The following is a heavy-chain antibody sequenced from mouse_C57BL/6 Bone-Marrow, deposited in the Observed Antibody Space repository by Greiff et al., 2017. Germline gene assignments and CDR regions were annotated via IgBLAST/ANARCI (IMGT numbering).Heavy chain of an antibody. V-gene: IGHV1-69*01. D-gene: IGHD2-2*01. CDR3: AREGIYYGYD. J-gene: IGHJ2*01. Sequence: QVQLQQPGAELVMPGASVKLSCKASGYTFTSYWMHWVKQRPGQGLEWIGEIDPSDSYTNYNQKFKGKSTLTVDKSSSSAYMQLSSLTSEDSAVYYCAREGIYYGYDWGQGTTLTVSS. CDR2: IDPSDSYT. CDR1: GYTFTSYW.